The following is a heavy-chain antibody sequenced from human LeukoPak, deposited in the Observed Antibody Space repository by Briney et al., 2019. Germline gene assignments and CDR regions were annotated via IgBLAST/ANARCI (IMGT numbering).Heavy chain of an antibody. D-gene: IGHD3-10*01. CDR3: ARNYHGSGSTAFDI. CDR1: GFTFDDYG. J-gene: IGHJ3*02. V-gene: IGHV3-20*01. Sequence: GGSLRLSCAASGFTFDDYGMSWVRQAPGKGLXXXXGINGNGGSXGYGDSMKGRFTISRDNAKNSLYLQMNSLRVEDTALYHCARNYHGSGSTAFDIWGQGTMVTVSS. CDR2: INGNGGSX.